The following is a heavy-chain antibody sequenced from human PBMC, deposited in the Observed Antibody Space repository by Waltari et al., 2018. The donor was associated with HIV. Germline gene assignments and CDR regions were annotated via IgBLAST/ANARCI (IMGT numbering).Heavy chain of an antibody. CDR2: ISSRGDGT. V-gene: IGHV3-23*04. CDR3: AKDGGRYGILTGYFDY. CDR1: GFTFSTYA. D-gene: IGHD3-9*01. J-gene: IGHJ4*02. Sequence: EVQLVESGGGLVQPGGSLRIACAASGFTFSTYAMSWVRQAPGKGLEWVSAISSRGDGTFYADSVKGLFTISRDNSKNTLYLQMNSLRVEDTAVYYCAKDGGRYGILTGYFDYWGQGTLVPVSS.